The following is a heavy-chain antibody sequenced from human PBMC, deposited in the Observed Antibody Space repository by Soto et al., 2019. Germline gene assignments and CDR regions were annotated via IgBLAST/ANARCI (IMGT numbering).Heavy chain of an antibody. CDR1: GGPTSSSSYY. CDR2: IYYCGCT. Sequence: SETLSLPGTLSGGPTSSSSYYWGGIRQPPGKGLAWIGGIYYCGCTYYNPSLNLRVTISVDASKNQFYLQLSSVTAGDTAVYYCARLGWDYGVGWFDPWGQGTLVNVPS. CDR3: ARLGWDYGVGWFDP. D-gene: IGHD4-17*01. V-gene: IGHV4-39*01. J-gene: IGHJ5*02.